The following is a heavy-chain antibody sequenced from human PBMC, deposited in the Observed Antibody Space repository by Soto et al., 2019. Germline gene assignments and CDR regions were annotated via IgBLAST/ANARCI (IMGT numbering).Heavy chain of an antibody. D-gene: IGHD2-15*01. CDR3: ARDRGYDAHDYYYNEMEV. CDR1: GSTFRSYT. Sequence: PGGSLRLSSVASGSTFRSYTMNLVSQAPGQGLEWVSAIRGFSPYTFYADSVKGRFTNSRDKAKNSLYLQMNSLRAEDTAVYYCARDRGYDAHDYYYNEMEVWGQGTMVTVSS. CDR2: IRGFSPYT. J-gene: IGHJ6*02. V-gene: IGHV3-21*01.